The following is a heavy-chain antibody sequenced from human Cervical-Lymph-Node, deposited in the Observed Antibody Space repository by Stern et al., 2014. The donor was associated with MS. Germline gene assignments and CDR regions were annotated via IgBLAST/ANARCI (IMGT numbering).Heavy chain of an antibody. CDR3: AGPRYNS. CDR1: GDTFISYA. V-gene: IGHV1-69*06. D-gene: IGHD3-9*01. Sequence: VQLVQSGAEVKKPGSSVKVSCKASGDTFISYAITWVRQAPGQGLEWMGDIILMFGTANYAQKFQDRVTITADKSTSTAYMEVNSLNSEDTAVYYCAGPRYNSWGQGTQVIVSS. CDR2: IILMFGTA. J-gene: IGHJ4*02.